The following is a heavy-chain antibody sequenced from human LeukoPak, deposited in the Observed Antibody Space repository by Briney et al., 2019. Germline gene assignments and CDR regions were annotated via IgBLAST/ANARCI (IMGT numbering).Heavy chain of an antibody. CDR3: ARDTDSSSWLDAFGI. J-gene: IGHJ3*02. CDR2: TSSSSSTI. V-gene: IGHV3-48*01. D-gene: IGHD6-13*01. CDR1: GFTFSSYS. Sequence: GGSLRLSCAASGFTFSSYSMNWVRQAPGKGLEWVSYTSSSSSTIYYADSVKGRFTISRDNAKNSLYLQMNSLRAEDTAVYYCARDTDSSSWLDAFGIWGQGTMVTVSS.